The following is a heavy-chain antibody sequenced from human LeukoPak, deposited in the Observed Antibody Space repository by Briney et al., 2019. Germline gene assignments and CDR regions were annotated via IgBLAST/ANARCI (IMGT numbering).Heavy chain of an antibody. V-gene: IGHV3-30*14. CDR3: ARESLGFGYSTSYYFDY. CDR1: GFTFSSYA. J-gene: IGHJ4*02. D-gene: IGHD5-18*01. Sequence: GGSLRLSCAASGFTFSSYAMHWVRQAPGKGLEWVAVISYDGSNKYYADSVKGRFTISRDNSKNTLYLQMNSLRAEDTAVYYCARESLGFGYSTSYYFDYWGQGTLVTVSS. CDR2: ISYDGSNK.